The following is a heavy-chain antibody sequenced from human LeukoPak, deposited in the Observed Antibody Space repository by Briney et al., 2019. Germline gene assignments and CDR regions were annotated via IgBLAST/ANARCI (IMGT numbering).Heavy chain of an antibody. V-gene: IGHV4-4*07. CDR3: AREAIDPSSSYYYYMDV. J-gene: IGHJ6*03. CDR1: GGSISSYY. Sequence: SETLSLTCTVSGGSISSYYWSWIRQPAGKGLEWIGRIYTSGSTNYNPSLKSRVTMSVDTSKNQFSLKLGSVTAADTAVYYCAREAIDPSSSYYYYMDVWGKGTTVTISS. D-gene: IGHD6-13*01. CDR2: IYTSGST.